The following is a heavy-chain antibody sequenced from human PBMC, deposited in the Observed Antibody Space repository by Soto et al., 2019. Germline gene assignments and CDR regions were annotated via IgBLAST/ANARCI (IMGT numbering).Heavy chain of an antibody. D-gene: IGHD6-25*01. V-gene: IGHV3-33*01. CDR2: LWFDASKR. Sequence: QVQLVESGGGVVQPGRSLRLSCAASGFAFSSYGMHWVRQAPGMGLEWVTVLWFDASKRYYADSVKGRFTISRDISKNTLYLQMNSLTAEDTAVYYCARGRPKAVSTLPLLDSGGQGTLVTVSS. CDR1: GFAFSSYG. J-gene: IGHJ4*02. CDR3: ARGRPKAVSTLPLLDS.